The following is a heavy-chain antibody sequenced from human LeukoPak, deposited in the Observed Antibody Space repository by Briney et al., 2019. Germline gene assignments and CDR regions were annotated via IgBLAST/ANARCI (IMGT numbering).Heavy chain of an antibody. CDR1: GYSFTIYW. J-gene: IGHJ4*02. D-gene: IGHD3-22*01. V-gene: IGHV5-51*01. CDR2: IYPGDSDT. CDR3: ARCSSGYYYYFDY. Sequence: GESLKISCNGSGYSFTIYWIRWLRQMPVKGLEWMGIIYPGDSDTRYSPSFQGQVTISADKSISTAYLQWSSLKASDTAMYYCARCSSGYYYYFDYWGQGTLVTVSS.